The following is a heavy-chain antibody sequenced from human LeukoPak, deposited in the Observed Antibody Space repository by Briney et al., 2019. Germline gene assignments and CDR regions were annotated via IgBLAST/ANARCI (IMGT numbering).Heavy chain of an antibody. V-gene: IGHV3-30-3*01. CDR1: GFTLSSHA. J-gene: IGHJ4*02. Sequence: GGSLRLSCAASGFTLSSHAMHWVRQAPGKGLEWVAVISYDGSVKYYADSVKGRFTISRDNSKNTLYLQMNGLRAEDTAVYYCARGELKDTAMVIADYWGQGTLVTVSS. CDR3: ARGELKDTAMVIADY. CDR2: ISYDGSVK. D-gene: IGHD5-18*01.